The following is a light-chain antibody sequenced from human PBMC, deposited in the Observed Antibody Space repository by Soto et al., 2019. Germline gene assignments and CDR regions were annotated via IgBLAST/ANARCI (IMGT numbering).Light chain of an antibody. J-gene: IGLJ1*01. V-gene: IGLV2-14*03. Sequence: QSALTQPASVSGSPGQSITISCTGTSSDIGGYNYVSWYQQLPGKVPKLIIYDVSNRPSGVSDRFSGSKSGNAASLTISGLQAEDEADYYCSSYTRSSTDVFGTGTKLTVL. CDR2: DVS. CDR3: SSYTRSSTDV. CDR1: SSDIGGYNY.